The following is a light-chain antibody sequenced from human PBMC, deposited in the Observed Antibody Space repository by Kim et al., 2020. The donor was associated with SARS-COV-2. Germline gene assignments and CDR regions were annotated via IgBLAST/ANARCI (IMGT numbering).Light chain of an antibody. Sequence: DIQMTQSPSSLSASVGDRVTVTCRASQSINKYLNWYQQKPGQAPKLLIYAASNLQGGVPSRFTGSGSGTDFTLTINSLQPEDFATDYCQQSYSALGGFTFGGGTKVVIK. CDR2: AAS. CDR3: QQSYSALGGFT. J-gene: IGKJ4*01. CDR1: QSINKY. V-gene: IGKV1-39*01.